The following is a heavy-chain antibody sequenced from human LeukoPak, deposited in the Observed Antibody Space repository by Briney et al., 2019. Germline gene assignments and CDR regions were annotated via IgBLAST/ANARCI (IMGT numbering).Heavy chain of an antibody. Sequence: GASVKVSCKASGYTFTGYYMHWVRQAPGQGLEWMGWINPNSGGTNYAQKFQGWVTMTRDTSISTAYMELSRLRSDDTAVYYCAREGYSGYGSNWFDPWGQETLVTVSS. J-gene: IGHJ5*02. V-gene: IGHV1-2*04. D-gene: IGHD5-12*01. CDR1: GYTFTGYY. CDR3: AREGYSGYGSNWFDP. CDR2: INPNSGGT.